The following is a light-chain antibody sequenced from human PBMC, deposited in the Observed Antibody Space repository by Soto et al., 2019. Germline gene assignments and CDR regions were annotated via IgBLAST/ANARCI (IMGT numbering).Light chain of an antibody. CDR3: QQRSNWPLT. CDR2: GAS. Sequence: VLTQSPGTLSLSPGERATLSCRASQSVSNNYLAWYQQKPGQAPRLLIYGASNRATGIPDRFSGSGSGTDFTLTISSLEPEDFAVYYCQQRSNWPLTFGGGTKVDIK. V-gene: IGKV3D-20*02. CDR1: QSVSNNY. J-gene: IGKJ4*01.